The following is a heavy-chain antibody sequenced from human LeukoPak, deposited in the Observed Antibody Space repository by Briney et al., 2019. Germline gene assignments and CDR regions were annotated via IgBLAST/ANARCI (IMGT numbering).Heavy chain of an antibody. J-gene: IGHJ4*02. V-gene: IGHV3-23*01. CDR3: AKGYSSSWYYFDY. CDR2: ISGSGGST. Sequence: GGSLRLSCTASRFTFSSYAMSWVRQAPGKGLEWVSAISGSGGSTYYADSVKGRFTISRDNSKNTLYLQMNSLRAEDTAVYYCAKGYSSSWYYFDYWGQGTLVTVSS. CDR1: RFTFSSYA. D-gene: IGHD6-13*01.